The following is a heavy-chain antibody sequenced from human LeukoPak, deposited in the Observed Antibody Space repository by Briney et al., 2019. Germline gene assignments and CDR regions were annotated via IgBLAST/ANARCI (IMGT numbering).Heavy chain of an antibody. Sequence: SETLSLTCAVYGGSFSGYYWSWIRQPPGEGLEWIGEINHSGSTNYNLSLKSRVTISVDTSKNQFSLKLSSVTAADTAVYYCARGAAVIDYWGQGTLVTVSS. CDR2: INHSGST. V-gene: IGHV4-34*01. CDR3: ARGAAVIDY. J-gene: IGHJ4*02. CDR1: GGSFSGYY. D-gene: IGHD6-13*01.